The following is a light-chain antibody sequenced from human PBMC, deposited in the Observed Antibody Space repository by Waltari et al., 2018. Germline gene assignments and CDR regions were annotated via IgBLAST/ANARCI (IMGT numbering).Light chain of an antibody. Sequence: QSVLTHPPSASGTPGQRVTISCSGSSSNIGSNSVHWYQQLPGPSPKLLTYRNNQRPSGVPDRFSGSKSGTSASLAISGLRSEDEADYYCAAWDDSLSGPVFGGGTKLTVL. CDR2: RNN. J-gene: IGLJ2*01. CDR3: AAWDDSLSGPV. CDR1: SSNIGSNS. V-gene: IGLV1-47*01.